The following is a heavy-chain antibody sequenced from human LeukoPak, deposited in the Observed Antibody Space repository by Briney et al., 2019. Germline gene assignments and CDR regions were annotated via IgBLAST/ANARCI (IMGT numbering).Heavy chain of an antibody. CDR1: GASIITTNYY. Sequence: SETLSLTCTVSGASIITTNYYWGWIRQPPGKGLEWTGSISYSGNAYYNPSLRSRLSISMDASKNQFSLKVRSVTAADTAVYYCARNLGQTWGTVTTDLWYFDHWGQGTLVPVSS. D-gene: IGHD4-11*01. V-gene: IGHV4-39*01. CDR3: ARNLGQTWGTVTTDLWYFDH. J-gene: IGHJ4*02. CDR2: ISYSGNA.